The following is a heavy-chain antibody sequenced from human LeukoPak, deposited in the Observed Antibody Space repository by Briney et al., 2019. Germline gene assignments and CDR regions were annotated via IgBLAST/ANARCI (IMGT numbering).Heavy chain of an antibody. V-gene: IGHV3-23*01. Sequence: HPGGSLRLSFAASGFTFSSYAMSWVRQAPGKGLEWVSAISGSGGSTYYADSVKGRFTISRDNSKNTLYLQMNSLRAEDTAVYYCAKDPRSCGRCLGYWGQGTLVTVSS. CDR2: ISGSGGST. CDR1: GFTFSSYA. CDR3: AKDPRSCGRCLGY. D-gene: IGHD2-15*01. J-gene: IGHJ4*02.